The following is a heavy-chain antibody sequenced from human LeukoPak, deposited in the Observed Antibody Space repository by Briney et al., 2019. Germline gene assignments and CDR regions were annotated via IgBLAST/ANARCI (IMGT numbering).Heavy chain of an antibody. CDR2: IHYRGST. J-gene: IGHJ3*02. D-gene: IGHD3-16*01. CDR1: GGSISRYY. CDR3: ASEGGMAEEPAFDI. V-gene: IGHV4-59*01. Sequence: SETLPLTCNASGGSISRYYWSWIRQPPGKGLEWVGYIHYRGSTTYNPSLKSRVTISVDTSKKQFSLKLSAVTAADTAVYYCASEGGMAEEPAFDIWGQGTMITVSS.